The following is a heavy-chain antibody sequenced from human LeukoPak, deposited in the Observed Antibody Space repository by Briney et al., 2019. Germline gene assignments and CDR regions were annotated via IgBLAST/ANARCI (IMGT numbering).Heavy chain of an antibody. CDR2: IYYSGDT. D-gene: IGHD5-24*01. CDR3: VRGAGRDGFNP. V-gene: IGHV4-59*01. CDR1: GVSIISSY. J-gene: IGHJ5*02. Sequence: SSETLSLTCTVSGVSIISSYWSWIRQPPGKGLEWIGYIYYSGDTNYNPSLRGRVTMSVDTPKNQFSLRLTSVTAADTAMYYCVRGAGRDGFNPRGQGTLVTVSS.